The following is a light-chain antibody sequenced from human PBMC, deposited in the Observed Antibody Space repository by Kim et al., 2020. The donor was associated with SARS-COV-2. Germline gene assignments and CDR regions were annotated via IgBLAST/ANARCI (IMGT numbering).Light chain of an antibody. Sequence: QTVVTQEPSFSVSPGGTVTLTCGLSSDSVSTSYYPSWYQQTPGQAPRTLIYSTNTRSSGVPDRFSGSILGNKAALTITGAQADDESDYYCVLYMGSGEWVFGGGTQLTVL. CDR1: SDSVSTSYY. V-gene: IGLV8-61*01. CDR2: STN. CDR3: VLYMGSGEWV. J-gene: IGLJ3*02.